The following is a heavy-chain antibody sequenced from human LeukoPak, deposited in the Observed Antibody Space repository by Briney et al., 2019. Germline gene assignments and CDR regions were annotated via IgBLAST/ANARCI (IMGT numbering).Heavy chain of an antibody. CDR3: ASPRSGYRYTFDY. D-gene: IGHD3-22*01. CDR1: AASFSNYY. CDR2: ISTSGST. J-gene: IGHJ4*02. Sequence: SETLSLTCAVSAASFSNYYWSWIRQAPGKGLEWIGYISTSGSTNYNPSLKSRVSISLDTSKNRFSLNLNFVTAADTAVYYCASPRSGYRYTFDYWGQGALVTVSS. V-gene: IGHV4-4*09.